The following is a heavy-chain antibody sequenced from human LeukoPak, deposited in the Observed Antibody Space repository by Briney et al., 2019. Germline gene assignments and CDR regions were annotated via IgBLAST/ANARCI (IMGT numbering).Heavy chain of an antibody. Sequence: GGSLRLSCAASGFTFSSFGMHWVRQAPGKGLEWVAFIRYDGTDRYYADSVKGRFTISRDSSKNTLCLQMNSLRPEDTAVYYCAPRVVVITAPFDYWGQGTLVTVSS. J-gene: IGHJ4*02. V-gene: IGHV3-30*02. D-gene: IGHD2-21*01. CDR2: IRYDGTDR. CDR3: APRVVVITAPFDY. CDR1: GFTFSSFG.